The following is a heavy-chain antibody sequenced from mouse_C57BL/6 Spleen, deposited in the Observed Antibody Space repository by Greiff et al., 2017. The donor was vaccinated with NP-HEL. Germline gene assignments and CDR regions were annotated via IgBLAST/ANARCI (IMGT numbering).Heavy chain of an antibody. D-gene: IGHD3-3*01. Sequence: QVQLQQSGAELVKPGASVKLSCKASGYTFTSYWMQWVKQRPGQGLEWIGEIDPSDSYTNYNQKFKGKATLTVDTSSSTAYMQLSSLTSEDSAVYYCARGGHQGYYFDYWGQGTTLTVSS. J-gene: IGHJ2*01. CDR3: ARGGHQGYYFDY. CDR2: IDPSDSYT. V-gene: IGHV1-50*01. CDR1: GYTFTSYW.